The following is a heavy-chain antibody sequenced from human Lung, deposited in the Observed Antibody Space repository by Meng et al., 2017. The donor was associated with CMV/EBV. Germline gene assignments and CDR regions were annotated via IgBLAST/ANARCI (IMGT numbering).Heavy chain of an antibody. CDR2: IGPSGGST. Sequence: GEXXKISCAASGFRFSSYVMSWVRQAPGKGLEWVSGIGPSGGSTYYADSGKGRLTISRDNSKNTLYLQMNSLRAEDTAVYYCARAGYSSSWYVFDYWGQGTLVTVSS. V-gene: IGHV3-23*01. D-gene: IGHD6-13*01. CDR3: ARAGYSSSWYVFDY. J-gene: IGHJ4*02. CDR1: GFRFSSYV.